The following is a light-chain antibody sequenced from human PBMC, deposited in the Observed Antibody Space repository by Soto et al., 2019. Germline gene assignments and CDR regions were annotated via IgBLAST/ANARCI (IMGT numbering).Light chain of an antibody. CDR2: AAS. Sequence: DIQMTQSPSSLSASVGDRVTITCRASQRSGINLNWYQKKPGKAPKLLIHAASTLQSGAPSTFSGSGYGTDFALTISSLQPEDIATYYCHQTFANPWTFGHWTKVEIK. J-gene: IGKJ1*01. V-gene: IGKV1-39*01. CDR1: QRSGIN. CDR3: HQTFANPWT.